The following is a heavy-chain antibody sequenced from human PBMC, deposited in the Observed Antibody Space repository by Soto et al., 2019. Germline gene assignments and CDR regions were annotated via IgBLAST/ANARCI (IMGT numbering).Heavy chain of an antibody. D-gene: IGHD3-10*01. CDR3: ARARHYYGSGSYYKGWDYGMDV. Sequence: PSETLSLTCAVYGGSFSGYYWSWIRQPPGKGLEWIGEINHSGSTNYNPSLKSRVTISVDTSKNQFSLKLSSVTAADTAVYYCARARHYYGSGSYYKGWDYGMDVWGQGTTVTVSS. CDR1: GGSFSGYY. CDR2: INHSGST. J-gene: IGHJ6*02. V-gene: IGHV4-34*01.